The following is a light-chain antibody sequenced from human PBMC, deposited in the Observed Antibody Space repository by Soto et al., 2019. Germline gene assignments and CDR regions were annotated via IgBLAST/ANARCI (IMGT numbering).Light chain of an antibody. Sequence: DVHLTQSLSTVSASVGDRATITFRASRSIINWLAWYQQKSGKGPKLLIYKASNLQTGVPSRFSGSGYGTEFTLTISSLQPDDVATYYCQQYSDHWTFGQGTKV. CDR2: KAS. CDR3: QQYSDHWT. J-gene: IGKJ1*01. CDR1: RSIINW. V-gene: IGKV1-5*03.